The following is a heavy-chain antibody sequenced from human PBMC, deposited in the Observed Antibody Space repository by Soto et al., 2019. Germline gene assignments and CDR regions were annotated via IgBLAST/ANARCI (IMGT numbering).Heavy chain of an antibody. V-gene: IGHV5-51*01. CDR2: IYPGDSDT. CDR3: ARFVVVVAATQEYYYYGMDV. J-gene: IGHJ6*02. CDR1: GYSFTSYW. D-gene: IGHD2-15*01. Sequence: PGESLKISCKGSGYSFTSYWIGWVRQMPGKGLEWMGIIYPGDSDTRYSPSFQGQVTISADKSTSTAYLQWSSLKASDTAMYYCARFVVVVAATQEYYYYGMDVWGQGTTVTVSS.